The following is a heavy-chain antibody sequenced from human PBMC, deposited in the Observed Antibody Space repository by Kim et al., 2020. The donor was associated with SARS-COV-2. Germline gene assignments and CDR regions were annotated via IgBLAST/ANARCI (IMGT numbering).Heavy chain of an antibody. Sequence: NPTYAQGFTGRFVFSLDTSVSTAYLQISSLKAEDTAVYYCARGDYYGMDVWGQGTTVTVSS. CDR2: NP. V-gene: IGHV7-4-1*02. CDR3: ARGDYYGMDV. J-gene: IGHJ6*02.